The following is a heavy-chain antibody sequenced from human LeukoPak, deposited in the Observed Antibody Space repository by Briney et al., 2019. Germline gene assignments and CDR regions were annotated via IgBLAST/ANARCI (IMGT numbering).Heavy chain of an antibody. CDR2: ISYDGSNK. J-gene: IGHJ4*02. V-gene: IGHV3-30*04. CDR3: ARDAYYDSSGHKGY. CDR1: GFTFSSYA. Sequence: SGGSLRLSCAASGFTFSSYAMHWVRQAPGKGLEWVAVISYDGSNKYYADSVKGRFTISRDNSKNTLYLQMNSLRAEDTAVYYCARDAYYDSSGHKGYWGQGTLVTVSS. D-gene: IGHD3-22*01.